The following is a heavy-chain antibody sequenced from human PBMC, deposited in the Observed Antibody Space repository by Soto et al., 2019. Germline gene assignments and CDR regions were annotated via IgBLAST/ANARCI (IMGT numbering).Heavy chain of an antibody. CDR2: IKSKTDGGTT. J-gene: IGHJ6*02. D-gene: IGHD3-22*01. CDR3: TTDNYDSSGYTYYYYYGMDV. V-gene: IGHV3-15*01. CDR1: GFTFSNAW. Sequence: LRLSCAASGFTFSNAWMSWVRQAPGKGLEWVGRIKSKTDGGTTDYAAPVKGRFTISRDDSKNTLYLQMNSLKTEDTAVYYCTTDNYDSSGYTYYYYYGMDVWGQGTTVTVSS.